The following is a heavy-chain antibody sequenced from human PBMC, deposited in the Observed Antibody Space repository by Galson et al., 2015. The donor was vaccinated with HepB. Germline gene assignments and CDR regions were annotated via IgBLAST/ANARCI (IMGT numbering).Heavy chain of an antibody. CDR1: GGSISSYY. J-gene: IGHJ6*02. V-gene: IGHV4-59*01. CDR3: ARSAYYYGSGSYYLLHYYGMDV. CDR2: IYYSGST. D-gene: IGHD3-10*01. Sequence: SETLSLTCTVSGGSISSYYWSWIRQPPGKGLEWIGYIYYSGSTNYNPSLKSRVTISVDTTKNQFSLKLSSVTAADTAVYYCARSAYYYGSGSYYLLHYYGMDVWGQGTTVTVSS.